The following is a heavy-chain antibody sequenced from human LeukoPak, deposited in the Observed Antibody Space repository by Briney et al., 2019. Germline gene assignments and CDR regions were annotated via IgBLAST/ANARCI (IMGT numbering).Heavy chain of an antibody. CDR3: ASGPHDAFDI. CDR1: GGTFSSYA. Sequence: RASVKVSCKASGGTFSSYAISWVRQAPGQGLEWMGRIIPIFGTANYAQKFQGRVTITTDESTSTAYMELSSLRSEDTAVYYCASGPHDAFDIWGQGTMVTVSS. J-gene: IGHJ3*02. V-gene: IGHV1-69*05. CDR2: IIPIFGTA.